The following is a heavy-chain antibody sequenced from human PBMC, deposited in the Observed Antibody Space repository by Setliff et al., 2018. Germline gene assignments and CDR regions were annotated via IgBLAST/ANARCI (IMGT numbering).Heavy chain of an antibody. J-gene: IGHJ4*02. CDR2: IIPIFGTA. CDR3: AKSGDYSNRGHFDC. D-gene: IGHD4-4*01. Sequence: SVKVSCKASGGTFSSYAISWVRQAPGQGLEWMGGIIPIFGTANYAQKFQGRVTITADESTSTAYMELSSLRSEDTAGYYCAKSGDYSNRGHFDCWGQGTLVTVSS. V-gene: IGHV1-69*13. CDR1: GGTFSSYA.